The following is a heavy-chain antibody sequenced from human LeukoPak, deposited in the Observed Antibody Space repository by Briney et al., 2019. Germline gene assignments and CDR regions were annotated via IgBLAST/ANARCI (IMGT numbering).Heavy chain of an antibody. Sequence: SQTLSLTCTASGGSISSGSYYWSWIRQPAGKGLEWIGRIYTSGSTNYNPSLKSRVTISVDTSKNQFSLKLSSVTAADTAVYYCASLVGALDAFDVWGQGTMVTVSS. CDR2: IYTSGST. J-gene: IGHJ3*01. D-gene: IGHD1-26*01. CDR1: GGSISSGSYY. CDR3: ASLVGALDAFDV. V-gene: IGHV4-61*02.